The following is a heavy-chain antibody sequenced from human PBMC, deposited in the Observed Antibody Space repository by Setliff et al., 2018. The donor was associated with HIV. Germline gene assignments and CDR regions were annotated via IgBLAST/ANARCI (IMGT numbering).Heavy chain of an antibody. V-gene: IGHV4-34*01. CDR1: GGSISSHY. D-gene: IGHD2-21*01. CDR2: INHKGVT. CDR3: ARAQIAAPRPFDY. Sequence: SETLSLTCTVSGGSISSHYWTWIRQSPGRGLEWIGEINHKGVTNYSPSLMRRATISAETSKNQFSLRLSSVTAADTALYFCARAQIAAPRPFDYWGQGTLVTVS. J-gene: IGHJ4*02.